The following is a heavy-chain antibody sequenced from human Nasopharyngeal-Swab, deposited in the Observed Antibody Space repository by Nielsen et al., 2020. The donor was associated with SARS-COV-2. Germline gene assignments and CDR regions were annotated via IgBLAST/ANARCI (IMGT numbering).Heavy chain of an antibody. V-gene: IGHV3-72*01. D-gene: IGHD3-16*01. CDR2: TRDKANSYTT. J-gene: IGHJ3*02. Sequence: WIRQPPGKGLEWVGRTRDKANSYTTEYAASVKGRFTISRDDSKNSLYLQMNSLKSEDTAVYYCVREGLHYVWGSYSEGGAFDIWGQGTMVTVSS. CDR3: VREGLHYVWGSYSEGGAFDI.